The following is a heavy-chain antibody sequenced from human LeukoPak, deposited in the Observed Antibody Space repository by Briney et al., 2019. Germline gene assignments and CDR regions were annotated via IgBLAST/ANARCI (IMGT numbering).Heavy chain of an antibody. V-gene: IGHV3-21*04. CDR2: ISSSSSYI. Sequence: PGGTLRLSCAASGFTFSSYSMNWVCQAPRKGLEWVSSISSSSSYIYYADSVKGLFTISRDNVKNSLYLQMITLRAEDTAVYYCARVTPAYDILTGYYHNWFDPWGQGTLVTVSS. J-gene: IGHJ5*02. CDR1: GFTFSSYS. D-gene: IGHD3-9*01. CDR3: ARVTPAYDILTGYYHNWFDP.